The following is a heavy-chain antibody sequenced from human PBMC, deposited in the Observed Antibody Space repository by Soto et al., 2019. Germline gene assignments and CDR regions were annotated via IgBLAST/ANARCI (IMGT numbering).Heavy chain of an antibody. CDR1: GGTFSSYA. V-gene: IGHV1-69*01. CDR2: IIPIFGTA. D-gene: IGHD2-2*01. J-gene: IGHJ6*02. Sequence: QVQLVQSGAEVKKPGSSVKVSCKASGGTFSSYAISWVRQAPGQGLEWMGGIIPIFGTANYAQKCQGRVTITADEATSTAYMELSSLRSEDTAVYYCASGGRNVVVPAATPTYYYYYGMDVWGQGTTVTVSS. CDR3: ASGGRNVVVPAATPTYYYYYGMDV.